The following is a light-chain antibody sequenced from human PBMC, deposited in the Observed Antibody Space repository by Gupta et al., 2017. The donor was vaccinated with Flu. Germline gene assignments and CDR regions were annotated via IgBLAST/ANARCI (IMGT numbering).Light chain of an antibody. J-gene: IGLJ2*01. CDR1: ADINVNSYR. V-gene: IGLV5-45*03. Sequence: QAVLTQPSYLSSSPGASVSLTCTLRADINVNSYRIYWYQQRPGSPPRFLLKYKSDLDKQWGSGVPSRFSGSKDVSANAGILLISGLQFEDEADYYCMIWFNNAWFFGGGTKLSVL. CDR2: YKSDLDK. CDR3: MIWFNNAWF.